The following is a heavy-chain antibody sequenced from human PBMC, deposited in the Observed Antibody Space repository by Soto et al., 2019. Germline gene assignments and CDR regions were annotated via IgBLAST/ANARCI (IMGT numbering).Heavy chain of an antibody. V-gene: IGHV3-74*01. D-gene: IGHD6-19*01. CDR3: AKISTAPAKQWLASFDY. Sequence: PGESLRLSCAASAFTFKNHWMHWVRQVPGKGPVWVSRINGDGSFTSYADAVKGRFTISRDNAKNTLSLQMNSLRAEDTAVYYCAKISTAPAKQWLASFDYWGLGTLVTVSS. CDR1: AFTFKNHW. CDR2: INGDGSFT. J-gene: IGHJ4*02.